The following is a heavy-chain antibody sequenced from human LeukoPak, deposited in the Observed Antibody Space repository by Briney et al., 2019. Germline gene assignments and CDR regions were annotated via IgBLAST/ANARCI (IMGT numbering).Heavy chain of an antibody. CDR3: ARASPVITYYYYGMDV. Sequence: GASVKDSCKASGYTFTGYYMHWVRQAPGQGLEWMGWINPNSGGTNYAQKFQGWVTMTRDTSISTAYMELSRLRSDDTAVYYCARASPVITYYYYGMDVWGQGTTVTVSS. J-gene: IGHJ6*02. CDR1: GYTFTGYY. D-gene: IGHD3-22*01. CDR2: INPNSGGT. V-gene: IGHV1-2*04.